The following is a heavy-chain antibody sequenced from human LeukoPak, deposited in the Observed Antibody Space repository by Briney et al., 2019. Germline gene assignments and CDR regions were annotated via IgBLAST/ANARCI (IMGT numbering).Heavy chain of an antibody. CDR3: ARGSSVPNFDY. CDR2: ISSSSSYI. CDR1: GFTLSSYS. V-gene: IGHV3-21*01. J-gene: IGHJ4*02. Sequence: KAGGSLRLSCAASGFTLSSYSMNWVRQAPGKGLEWVSSISSSSSYIYYADSVKGRFTISRDNAKNSLYLQMNSLRAEDTAVYYCARGSSVPNFDYWGQGTLVTVSS. D-gene: IGHD3-10*01.